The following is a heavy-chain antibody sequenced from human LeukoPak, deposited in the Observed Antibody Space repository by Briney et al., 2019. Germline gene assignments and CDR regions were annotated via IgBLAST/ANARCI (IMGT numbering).Heavy chain of an antibody. CDR2: IYHSGST. Sequence: SQTLSLTCAVSGGSITSGNWWSWVRQPPGKGLEWFGQIYHSGSTTYNPSLKSRVTISVEKSKNQFSLNLTSVTAADTALYYCARQQLPDGTYYFDYWGQGTLVTVSS. J-gene: IGHJ4*02. V-gene: IGHV4-4*02. CDR3: ARQQLPDGTYYFDY. D-gene: IGHD6-13*01. CDR1: GGSITSGNW.